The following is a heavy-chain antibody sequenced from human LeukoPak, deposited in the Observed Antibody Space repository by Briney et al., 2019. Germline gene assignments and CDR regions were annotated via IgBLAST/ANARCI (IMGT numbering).Heavy chain of an antibody. CDR2: IYHSGST. V-gene: IGHV4-38-2*02. Sequence: SETLSLTCTVSGYSISSGYYWGWIRQPPGKGLEWIGSIYHSGSTYYNPSLKSRVTISVDTSKNQFSLKLSSVTAADTAVYYCARAISGPNWFDPWGQGTLVTVSS. D-gene: IGHD1-20*01. CDR3: ARAISGPNWFDP. CDR1: GYSISSGYY. J-gene: IGHJ5*02.